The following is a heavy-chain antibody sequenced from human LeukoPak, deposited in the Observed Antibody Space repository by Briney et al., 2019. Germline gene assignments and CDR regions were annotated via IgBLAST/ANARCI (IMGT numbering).Heavy chain of an antibody. J-gene: IGHJ4*02. CDR3: ARDDNYGIFVNVDY. Sequence: GASVKVSCKASGYTFTSYGISWVRQAPGQGLEWMGWISGYNGNTNYAQNLQGRVTMTRDMSTSTVYMELSSVRSEDTAVYYCARDDNYGIFVNVDYWGQGTLVTVSS. V-gene: IGHV1-18*01. CDR2: ISGYNGNT. D-gene: IGHD4-11*01. CDR1: GYTFTSYG.